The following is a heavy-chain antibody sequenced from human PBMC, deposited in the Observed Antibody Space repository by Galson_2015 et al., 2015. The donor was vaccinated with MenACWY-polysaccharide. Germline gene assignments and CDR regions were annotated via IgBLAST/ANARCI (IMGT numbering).Heavy chain of an antibody. V-gene: IGHV1-18*01. Sequence: SVKVSCKASGYTFTSYGITWVRQAPGQGLEWMGWISDYNGITNYAQSLQGRVTLTRDTSTSAAYMELRSLRSDDTAVYYCARGPITVLDSWCQGTLVTVSS. J-gene: IGHJ4*02. CDR1: GYTFTSYG. CDR2: ISDYNGIT. D-gene: IGHD3-3*01. CDR3: ARGPITVLDS.